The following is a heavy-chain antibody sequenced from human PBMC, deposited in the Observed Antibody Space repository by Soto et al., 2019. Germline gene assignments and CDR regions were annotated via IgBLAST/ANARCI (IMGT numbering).Heavy chain of an antibody. CDR3: AKDSDQLLFDYYYYGMDV. CDR1: GFTFSKFG. CDR2: VSYDGSFK. Sequence: GGSLRLSCEASGFTFSKFGIDWVRQATGKGLEWVAVVSYDGSFKYYADSVKGRFTISRDNSKNTLYLQMNSLRPEDTALYYCAKDSDQLLFDYYYYGMDVWGQGTTVTVSS. V-gene: IGHV3-30*18. D-gene: IGHD2-2*01. J-gene: IGHJ6*02.